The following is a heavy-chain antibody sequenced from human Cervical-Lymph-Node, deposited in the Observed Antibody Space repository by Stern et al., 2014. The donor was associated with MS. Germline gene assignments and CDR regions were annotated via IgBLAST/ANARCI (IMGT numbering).Heavy chain of an antibody. D-gene: IGHD6-13*01. CDR2: IIPMTEIA. J-gene: IGHJ4*02. CDR1: GETFSSDA. V-gene: IGHV1-69*01. CDR3: ARGGSSWYSDF. Sequence: QVQLMQSGAEVKKPGSSVKVSCKSSGETFSSDAISWVRQAPGQGLEWMGGIIPMTEIANYAQKCQGRVTITADEATRTAYMDLSGLRSDDTAVYYCARGGSSWYSDFWGQGTLVTVSS.